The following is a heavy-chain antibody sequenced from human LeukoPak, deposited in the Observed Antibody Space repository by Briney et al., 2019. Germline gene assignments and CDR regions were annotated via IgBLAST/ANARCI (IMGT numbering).Heavy chain of an antibody. CDR1: GFTFSDYY. V-gene: IGHV3-11*01. CDR3: ARDFGSGSYFLHTPRYYYYGMDV. D-gene: IGHD3-10*01. CDR2: ISSSGSTI. Sequence: GGSLRLSCAASGFTFSDYYMSWIRQAPGKGLEWVSYISSSGSTIYYADSVKGRFTISRDNAKNSLYLQMNSLRAEDTAVYYCARDFGSGSYFLHTPRYYYYGMDVWGQGTTVTVSS. J-gene: IGHJ6*02.